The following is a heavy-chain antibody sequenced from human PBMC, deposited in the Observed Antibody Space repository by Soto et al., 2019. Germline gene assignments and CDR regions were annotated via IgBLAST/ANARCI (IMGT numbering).Heavy chain of an antibody. J-gene: IGHJ4*02. CDR1: GGSISINSHY. CDR3: ARQNGGLRPNFDS. Sequence: QLQLQESGPGLVKPSETLSLTCTVSGGSISINSHYWGWIRQPPGKGLEWIGTIYYSGTTYYNSSLKSRVFISVDTSKNQFSLKVSSVTAADTAVYYCARQNGGLRPNFDSWGQGTLVTVSS. CDR2: IYYSGTT. D-gene: IGHD3-3*01. V-gene: IGHV4-39*01.